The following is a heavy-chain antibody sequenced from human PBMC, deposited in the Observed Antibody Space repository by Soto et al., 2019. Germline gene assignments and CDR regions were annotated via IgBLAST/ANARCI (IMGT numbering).Heavy chain of an antibody. CDR2: INAGNGNT. V-gene: IGHV1-3*01. J-gene: IGHJ4*02. D-gene: IGHD3-10*01. Sequence: QVQLVQSGAEVKKPGASVKVSCKASGYTXTXXAXXXXRQAPGQRLEWMGWINAGNGNTKXXXKFQGRVTITRDTSXXXXXXXXXXLXSXDTAVYYCARDMGFGLSDYWGQGTLVTVSS. CDR1: GYTXTXXA. CDR3: ARDMGFGLSDY.